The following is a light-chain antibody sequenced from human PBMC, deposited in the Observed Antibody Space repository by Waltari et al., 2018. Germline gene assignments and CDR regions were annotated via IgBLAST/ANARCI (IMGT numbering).Light chain of an antibody. Sequence: SYDLTQPPSVSVSPGQTASIPCPGDQLGDQYASWYQQKPGQSPVLVIYQHDKRPSGIPERCSGSNSGDTATLTIGGTQATDEADYFCQAWDNSTVVFGGGTKLTVL. CDR1: QLGDQY. J-gene: IGLJ2*01. CDR3: QAWDNSTVV. CDR2: QHD. V-gene: IGLV3-1*01.